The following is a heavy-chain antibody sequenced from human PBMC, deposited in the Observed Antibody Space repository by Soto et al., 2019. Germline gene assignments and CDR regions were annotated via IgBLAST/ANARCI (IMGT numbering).Heavy chain of an antibody. CDR3: ARDISREVLWFGESHDAFDI. Sequence: ASVKVCCKASGYTFTSYGISWVRQAPGQGLEWMGWISAYNGNTNYAQKLQGRVTMTTDTSTSTAYMELRSLRSDDTAVYYCARDISREVLWFGESHDAFDIWGQGTMVTVSS. CDR2: ISAYNGNT. D-gene: IGHD3-10*01. V-gene: IGHV1-18*04. J-gene: IGHJ3*02. CDR1: GYTFTSYG.